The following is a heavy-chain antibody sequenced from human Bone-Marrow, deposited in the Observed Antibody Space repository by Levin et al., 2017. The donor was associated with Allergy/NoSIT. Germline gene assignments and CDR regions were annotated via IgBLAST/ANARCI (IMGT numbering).Heavy chain of an antibody. J-gene: IGHJ6*02. V-gene: IGHV1-69*13. CDR1: GGTFSSYA. D-gene: IGHD6-19*01. Sequence: SVKVSCKASGGTFSSYAISWVRQAPGQGLEWMGGIIPIFGTANYAQKFQGRVTITADESTSTAYMELSSLRSEDTAVYYCAREEAVVNPGIAVAGTFFFDYYYGMDVWGQGTTVTVSS. CDR2: IIPIFGTA. CDR3: AREEAVVNPGIAVAGTFFFDYYYGMDV.